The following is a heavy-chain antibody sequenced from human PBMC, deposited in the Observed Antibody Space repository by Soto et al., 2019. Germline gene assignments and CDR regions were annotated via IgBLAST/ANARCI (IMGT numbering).Heavy chain of an antibody. CDR2: IYPGDSDT. CDR3: ARHKYCSGGSCYPADI. Sequence: GESLKISCKGSGYSFTSYWIGWVRQMPGKGLEWMGIIYPGDSDTRYSPSFQGQVTFSADKSISTAYLQWSSLKASDTAMYYCARHKYCSGGSCYPADIWGQGTMVTVSS. CDR1: GYSFTSYW. V-gene: IGHV5-51*01. D-gene: IGHD2-15*01. J-gene: IGHJ3*02.